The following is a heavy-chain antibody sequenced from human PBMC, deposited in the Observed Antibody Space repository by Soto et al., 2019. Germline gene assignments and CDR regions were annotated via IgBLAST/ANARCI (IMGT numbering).Heavy chain of an antibody. V-gene: IGHV3-7*03. CDR3: AGGRGWCFAL. D-gene: IGHD1-26*01. J-gene: IGHJ2*01. CDR2: INQDGSEK. Sequence: DVQLVESGGGLVQPGGSLGLSCAASGFTFSGYWMSWFRQAPGKGLEWVANINQDGSEKYYVDSVRGRFTISRDNAESSVYLQMNSLRAEDTAIYYCAGGRGWCFALWGRGSLVTVSS. CDR1: GFTFSGYW.